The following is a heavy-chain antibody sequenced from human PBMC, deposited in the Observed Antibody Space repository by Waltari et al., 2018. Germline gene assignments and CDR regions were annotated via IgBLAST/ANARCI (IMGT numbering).Heavy chain of an antibody. J-gene: IGHJ4*02. V-gene: IGHV1-18*01. CDR3: ARDDVNRSNFGGF. CDR2: INPYNGDT. D-gene: IGHD3-16*01. Sequence: QLVQSGAEVKKPGASVKVSCKASGYIFSNYGIPWVRKAPGQGLEWMGWINPYNGDTKYEQNLQGRFTMTTDTSTTTAYMEIRTLRSDDTAIYYCARDDVNRSNFGGFWGQGTLVTVSS. CDR1: GYIFSNYG.